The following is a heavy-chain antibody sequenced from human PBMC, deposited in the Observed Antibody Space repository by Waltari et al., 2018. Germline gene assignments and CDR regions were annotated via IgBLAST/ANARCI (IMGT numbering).Heavy chain of an antibody. D-gene: IGHD3-10*01. J-gene: IGHJ4*02. Sequence: QLQLVESGGCGVQPGMSLRLYCEASGFSLGNYGMHWVRQAPGKGLEWVALIFFGGGDSFYADSVRGRFTISRDNSKNTLYLDINSLRLDDTAIYYCAKDAFGNTYLDHWGQGTLVTVSS. V-gene: IGHV3-30*19. CDR2: IFFGGGDS. CDR1: GFSLGNYG. CDR3: AKDAFGNTYLDH.